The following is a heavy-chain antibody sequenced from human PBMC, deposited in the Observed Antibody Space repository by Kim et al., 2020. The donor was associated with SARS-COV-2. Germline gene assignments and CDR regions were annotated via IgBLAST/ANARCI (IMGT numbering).Heavy chain of an antibody. D-gene: IGHD3-10*01. J-gene: IGHJ4*02. CDR1: GGSFSGYY. CDR2: INHSGST. V-gene: IGHV4-34*01. Sequence: SETLSLTCAVYGGSFSGYYWSWIRQPPGKGLEWIGEINHSGSTNYNPSLKSRVTISVDTSKNQFSLKLSSVTAADTAVYYCARGRSMVRGVIIDWGQGTLVTVSS. CDR3: ARGRSMVRGVIID.